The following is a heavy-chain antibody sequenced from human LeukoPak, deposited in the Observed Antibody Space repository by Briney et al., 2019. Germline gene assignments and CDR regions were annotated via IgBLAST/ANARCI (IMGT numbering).Heavy chain of an antibody. CDR1: GYRFNDYW. V-gene: IGHV5-51*01. D-gene: IGHD3-10*01. CDR2: IYPDDSDI. CDR3: ARHGRGSRSPNAFDF. J-gene: IGHJ3*01. Sequence: GESLNISCKGSGYRFNDYWIGWVRQMPGKGLQWMGIIYPDDSDIRYSPSFQGHVTISADKSIITAYLQWSSLKASDTAMYYCARHGRGSRSPNAFDFWGQGTMVTVSS.